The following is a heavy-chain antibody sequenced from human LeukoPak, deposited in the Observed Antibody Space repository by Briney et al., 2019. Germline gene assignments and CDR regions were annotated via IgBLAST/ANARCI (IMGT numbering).Heavy chain of an antibody. CDR2: ISWTSSK. Sequence: GGSLRLSCIASGFTFDEYAMHWVRQAPGKGLEWVSGISWTSSKGYADSVRGRFTISRDNAKNSLYLQMNSLRADDTALYYCAKSSGRHYPHNWGQGALVTVSS. D-gene: IGHD2-15*01. CDR1: GFTFDEYA. V-gene: IGHV3-9*01. J-gene: IGHJ4*02. CDR3: AKSSGRHYPHN.